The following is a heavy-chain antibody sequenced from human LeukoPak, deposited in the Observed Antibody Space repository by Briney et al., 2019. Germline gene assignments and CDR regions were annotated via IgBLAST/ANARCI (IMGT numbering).Heavy chain of an antibody. CDR1: GGSISSGNYY. CDR3: ARYAYCGGNCYSSY. CDR2: IYNSGST. V-gene: IGHV4-31*03. J-gene: IGHJ4*02. Sequence: PSQTLSLTCKVSGGSISSGNYYWSWIRQHPGKGLEWIGYIYNSGSTYYNPSLKSRVIISVDTSKNQVSLKLTSVTAADTAVYYCARYAYCGGNCYSSYWGQGTLVTVSS. D-gene: IGHD2-21*02.